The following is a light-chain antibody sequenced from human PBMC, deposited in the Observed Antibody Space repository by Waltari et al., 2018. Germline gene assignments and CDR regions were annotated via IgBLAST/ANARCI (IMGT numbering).Light chain of an antibody. CDR3: QNHERLPAT. V-gene: IGKV3-20*01. CDR1: QSISKY. CDR2: AAS. J-gene: IGKJ1*01. Sequence: VLTQSPGTLSLSPGERATISCRASQSISKYLVWYQQRPGHAPRLLIYAASTRATVIPDRFSGSGFGTDFTLTISRLEPEDFAMYYCQNHERLPATFGQGTKVEIK.